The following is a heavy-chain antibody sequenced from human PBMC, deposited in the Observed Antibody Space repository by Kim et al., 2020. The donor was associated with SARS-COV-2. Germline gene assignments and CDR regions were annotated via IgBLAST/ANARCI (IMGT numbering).Heavy chain of an antibody. CDR3: ARYCSGGSCSADY. J-gene: IGHJ4*02. CDR1: GFTVSSNY. CDR2: IYSGGST. V-gene: IGHV3-66*01. D-gene: IGHD2-15*01. Sequence: GGSLRLSCAASGFTVSSNYMSWVRQAPGKGLEWVSVIYSGGSTYYADSVKGRFTISRDNSKNTLYLQMNSLRAEDTAVYYCARYCSGGSCSADYWGQGTLVTVSS.